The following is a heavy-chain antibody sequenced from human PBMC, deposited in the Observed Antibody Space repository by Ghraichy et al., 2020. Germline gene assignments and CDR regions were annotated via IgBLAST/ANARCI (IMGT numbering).Heavy chain of an antibody. D-gene: IGHD5-18*01. CDR1: GGSISSSSYY. J-gene: IGHJ4*02. CDR2: IYYSGST. CDR3: ARQPRGGPDTAMVRATPFDY. Sequence: SETLSLTCTVSGGSISSSSYYWGWIRQPPGKGLEWIGSIYYSGSTYYNPSLKSRVTISVDTSKNQFSLKLSSVTAADTAVYYCARQPRGGPDTAMVRATPFDYWGQGTLVTVSS. V-gene: IGHV4-39*07.